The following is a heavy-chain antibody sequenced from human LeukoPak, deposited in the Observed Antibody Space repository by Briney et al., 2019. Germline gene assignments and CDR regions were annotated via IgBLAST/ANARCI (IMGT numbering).Heavy chain of an antibody. CDR2: IYYSGST. CDR1: GGSISSYY. D-gene: IGHD3-9*01. V-gene: IGHV4-59*01. J-gene: IGHJ4*02. Sequence: PSETLSLTCTVSGGSISSYYWSLIRQPPGKGLEWIGDIYYSGSTNYNPSLKSRVTISVDTSKNQFSLKLSSVTAADTAVYYCARAPYDILTGYYSFDYWGQGTLVTVSS. CDR3: ARAPYDILTGYYSFDY.